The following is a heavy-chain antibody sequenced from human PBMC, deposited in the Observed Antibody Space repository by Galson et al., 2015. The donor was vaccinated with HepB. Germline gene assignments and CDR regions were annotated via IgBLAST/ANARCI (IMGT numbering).Heavy chain of an antibody. D-gene: IGHD3-3*01. CDR3: AREVRFLEWLQDYYYYYVDV. CDR2: IIPILGIA. Sequence: SVKVSCKASGGTFSSYAISWVRQAPGQGLEWMGRIIPILGIANYAQKFQGRVTITADKSTSTAYMELSSLRSEDTAVYYCAREVRFLEWLQDYYYYYVDVWGKGTTVTVSS. V-gene: IGHV1-69*04. J-gene: IGHJ6*03. CDR1: GGTFSSYA.